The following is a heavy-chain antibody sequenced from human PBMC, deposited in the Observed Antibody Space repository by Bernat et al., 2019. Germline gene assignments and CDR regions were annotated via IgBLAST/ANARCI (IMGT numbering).Heavy chain of an antibody. J-gene: IGHJ3*02. V-gene: IGHV3-7*01. CDR2: IKEDGSEK. CDR1: GFSFSGYW. D-gene: IGHD2-8*01. CDR3: ARDNNGRYTAFDI. Sequence: EVQLVESGGGLVQPGGSLRLSCEASGFSFSGYWLSWVRQAPGKGLEWVANIKEDGSEKYYVDSVKGRFTISRDNAKNSLYLQMDSLRVEDTAVYFCARDNNGRYTAFDILGRGTTVTVSS.